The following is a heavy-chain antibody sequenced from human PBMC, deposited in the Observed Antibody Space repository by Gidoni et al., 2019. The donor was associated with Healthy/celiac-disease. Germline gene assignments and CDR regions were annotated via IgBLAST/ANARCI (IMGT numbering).Heavy chain of an antibody. CDR2: ISSSSSYK. CDR3: ARVDLKLLGVPDDY. D-gene: IGHD1-26*01. Sequence: EVQLVASGGGLVKPGGSLRLSCAASGFTFSSYSMNWVRQAPGKGLGGVSSISSSSSYKYFADSVKGRFTISRDNAKNSLYLQMNSLRAEDTAVYYCARVDLKLLGVPDDYWGQGTLVTVSS. J-gene: IGHJ4*02. CDR1: GFTFSSYS. V-gene: IGHV3-21*01.